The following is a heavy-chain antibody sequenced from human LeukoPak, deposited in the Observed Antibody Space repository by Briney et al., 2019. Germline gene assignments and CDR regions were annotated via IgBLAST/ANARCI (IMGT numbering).Heavy chain of an antibody. J-gene: IGHJ4*02. D-gene: IGHD2-15*01. Sequence: SVKVSCKASGGTFSSYAISWVRQAPGQGLEWMGGIIPIFGIANYAQKFQGRVTITADKSTSTAYMELSSLRSEDTAVYYCASPLSGWFGFDYWGQGTLVTVSS. V-gene: IGHV1-69*10. CDR1: GGTFSSYA. CDR3: ASPLSGWFGFDY. CDR2: IIPIFGIA.